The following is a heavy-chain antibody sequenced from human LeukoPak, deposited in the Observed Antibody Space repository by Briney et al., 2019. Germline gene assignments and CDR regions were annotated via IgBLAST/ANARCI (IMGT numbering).Heavy chain of an antibody. CDR3: SRYVHGDYGSGWFDP. CDR2: IMPLFGTA. Sequence: SVKVSCKTSGGTFNNSAISWVRQAPGQGLEWLGAIMPLFGTAGYAQKFQGRVTITKDESTRTVYLELTSLPSDDTAVYYCSRYVHGDYGSGWFDPWGGGTLVSVSS. D-gene: IGHD4-17*01. J-gene: IGHJ5*02. CDR1: GGTFNNSA. V-gene: IGHV1-69*05.